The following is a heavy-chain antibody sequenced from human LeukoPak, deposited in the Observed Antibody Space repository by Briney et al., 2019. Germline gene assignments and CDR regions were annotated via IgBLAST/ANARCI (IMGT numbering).Heavy chain of an antibody. J-gene: IGHJ5*02. CDR1: GGSISSGDYY. D-gene: IGHD7-27*01. V-gene: IGHV4-30-4*02. CDR3: ARANWDADWFDP. CDR2: IYYSGST. Sequence: PSETLSLTCTVSGGSISSGDYYWSRIRQPPWKGLEWIGYIYYSGSTYYNPSLKSRVTISVDTSKNQFSLKLSSVTAADTAVYYCARANWDADWFDPWGQGTLFTVSS.